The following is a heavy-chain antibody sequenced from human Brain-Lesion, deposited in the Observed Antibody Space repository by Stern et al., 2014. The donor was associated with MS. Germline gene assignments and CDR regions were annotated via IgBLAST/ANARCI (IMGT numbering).Heavy chain of an antibody. D-gene: IGHD4-23*01. CDR1: GYTFTDYF. V-gene: IGHV1-2*04. CDR3: ARVPGGVFGGMDV. CDR2: INPYSGDT. J-gene: IGHJ6*02. Sequence: QVQLVESGAEVKKPGASVKVSCKASGYTFTDYFMHWVRQAPGQGLAWLGWINPYSGDTKYAQKFQGWVTMTRDTSISTAYMELSSLRSDDTAVYYCARVPGGVFGGMDVWGQGTTVT.